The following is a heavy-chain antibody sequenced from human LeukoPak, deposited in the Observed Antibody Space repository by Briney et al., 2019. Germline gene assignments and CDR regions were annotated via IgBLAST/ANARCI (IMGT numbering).Heavy chain of an antibody. V-gene: IGHV4-38-2*02. CDR2: IYHSGST. Sequence: SGTLSLTCTVSGYSISSGCYWGWIRQPPGKGLEWIGSIYHSGSTYYNPSLKSRVTISVDTSKNQFSLKLSSVTAADTAVYYCARESHNWNYHYYYYMDVWGKGTTVTVSS. CDR3: ARESHNWNYHYYYYMDV. J-gene: IGHJ6*03. D-gene: IGHD1-20*01. CDR1: GYSISSGCY.